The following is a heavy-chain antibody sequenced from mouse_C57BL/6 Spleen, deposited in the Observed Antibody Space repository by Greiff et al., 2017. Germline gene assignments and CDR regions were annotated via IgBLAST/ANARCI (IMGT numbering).Heavy chain of an antibody. V-gene: IGHV1-74*01. Sequence: VQLQQPGAELVKPGASVKVSCTASGYTFTSYWMHWVKQRPGQGLEWIGRIHPSDSDTNYNQKFKGKATLTVDKSSSTAYMQLSSLTSEDSAVYYCANPCYDAGCSFAYWGQGTLVTVSA. D-gene: IGHD2-12*01. CDR1: GYTFTSYW. CDR3: ANPCYDAGCSFAY. J-gene: IGHJ3*01. CDR2: IHPSDSDT.